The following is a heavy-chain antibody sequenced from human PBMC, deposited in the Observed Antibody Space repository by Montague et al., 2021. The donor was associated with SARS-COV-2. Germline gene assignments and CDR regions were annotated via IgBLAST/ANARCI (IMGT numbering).Heavy chain of an antibody. CDR1: GFTFDDFA. Sequence: SRRLSCAASGFTFDDFAMHWVRQAPGKGLEWVSSTSWDGGAKGYADSVKGRFTISRDNARNSLYLQMNSLRPDDTAFYYCAKGRHGSGTYYSDSWGKGTLVTVSS. J-gene: IGHJ4*02. V-gene: IGHV3-9*01. CDR2: TSWDGGAK. D-gene: IGHD3-10*01. CDR3: AKGRHGSGTYYSDS.